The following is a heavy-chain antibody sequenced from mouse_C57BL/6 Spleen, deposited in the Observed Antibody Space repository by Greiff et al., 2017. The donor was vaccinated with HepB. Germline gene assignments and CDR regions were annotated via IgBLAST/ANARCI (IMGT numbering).Heavy chain of an antibody. V-gene: IGHV1-76*01. CDR1: GYTFTDYY. CDR2: IYPGSGNT. Sequence: QVQLKESGAELVRPGASVKLSCKASGYTFTDYYINWVKQRPGQGLEWIARIYPGSGNTYYNEKFKGKATLTAEKSSSTAYMQLSSLTSEDSAVYFCARSVVATKGYAMDYWGQGTSVTVSS. D-gene: IGHD1-1*01. J-gene: IGHJ4*01. CDR3: ARSVVATKGYAMDY.